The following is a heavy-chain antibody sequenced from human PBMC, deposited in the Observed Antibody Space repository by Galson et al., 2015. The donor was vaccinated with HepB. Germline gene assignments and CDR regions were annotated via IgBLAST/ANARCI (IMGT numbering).Heavy chain of an antibody. Sequence: SVKVSCKASGYTFTSYYMHWVRQAPGQGLEWMGIINPSGGSTSYAQKFQGRVTMTRDTSTSTVYMELSSLRSEDTAVYYCARDPSPIAVAGMIVYYYGMDVWGQGTTVTVSS. CDR1: GYTFTSYY. CDR3: ARDPSPIAVAGMIVYYYGMDV. CDR2: INPSGGST. V-gene: IGHV1-46*01. D-gene: IGHD6-19*01. J-gene: IGHJ6*02.